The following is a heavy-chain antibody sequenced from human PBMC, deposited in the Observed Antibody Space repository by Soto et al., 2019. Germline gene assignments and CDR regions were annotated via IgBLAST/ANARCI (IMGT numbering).Heavy chain of an antibody. CDR2: VSGSNGNT. V-gene: IGHV1-18*04. CDR3: ARDFYPLAYYFDP. Sequence: QVQLVQSEAEVKKPGASVKVSCEASGYTFINHGISWVRQAPGQGLEWMGWVSGSNGNTKYGQKFQGRVTMTTETSTSTAHVELRNLRSDDTAVYFCARDFYPLAYYFDPWGQGTLVTVSS. J-gene: IGHJ4*02. CDR1: GYTFINHG.